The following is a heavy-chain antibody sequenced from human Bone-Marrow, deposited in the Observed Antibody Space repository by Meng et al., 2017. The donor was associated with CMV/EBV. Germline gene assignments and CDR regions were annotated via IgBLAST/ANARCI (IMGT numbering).Heavy chain of an antibody. CDR2: IRYDGSNK. CDR3: AKDLSIGDPLEWLLFYYYGMDV. D-gene: IGHD3-3*01. CDR1: GFTFSSYG. V-gene: IGHV3-30*02. Sequence: GSLRLSCAASGFTFSSYGMHWVRQAPGKGLEWVAFIRYDGSNKYYADSVKGRFTTSRDNSKNTLYLQMNSLRAEDTAVYYCAKDLSIGDPLEWLLFYYYGMDVWGQGTTITVSS. J-gene: IGHJ6*02.